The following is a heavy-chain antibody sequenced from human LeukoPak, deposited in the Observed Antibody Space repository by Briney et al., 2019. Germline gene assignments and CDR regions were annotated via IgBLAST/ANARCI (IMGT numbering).Heavy chain of an antibody. CDR2: INPNSGGT. J-gene: IGHJ4*02. V-gene: IGHV1-2*02. CDR1: GYTFTGYY. D-gene: IGHD3-3*01. CDR3: ARALEGRDFWSGNFPSNFDY. Sequence: ASVKVSCKASGYTFTGYYMHWVRQAPGQGLEWMGWINPNSGGTNYAQKFQGRVTMTRDTSISTAYMELSRLRSDDTAVYYCARALEGRDFWSGNFPSNFDYWGQGTLVTVSS.